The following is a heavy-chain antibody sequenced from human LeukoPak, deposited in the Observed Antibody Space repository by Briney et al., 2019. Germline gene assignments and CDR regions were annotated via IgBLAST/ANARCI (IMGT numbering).Heavy chain of an antibody. CDR3: VRRAAALFAMDV. V-gene: IGHV4-4*02. CDR1: GGSIISGNW. D-gene: IGHD6-13*01. J-gene: IGHJ6*02. CDR2: VYHSGTS. Sequence: SGTLSLTCAVSGGSIISGNWWIWVRQPPGKGLEWIGEVYHSGTSNCIPSLKSRVTISVDKSKNQFSLNLTSVTAADTAMYYCVRRAAALFAMDVWGQGTTVIVSS.